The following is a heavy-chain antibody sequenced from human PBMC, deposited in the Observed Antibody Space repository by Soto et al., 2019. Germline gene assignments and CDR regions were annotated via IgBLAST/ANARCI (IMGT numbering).Heavy chain of an antibody. Sequence: ASETLSLTCTVSGGSISSYYWSWIRQPPGKGLEWIGYIYYSGSTNYNPSLKSRVTISVDTSKNQFSLKLSSVTAADTAVYYCASYKAWNYGFEGDWFDPWGQGTLVTVSS. V-gene: IGHV4-59*01. CDR1: GGSISSYY. J-gene: IGHJ5*02. CDR2: IYYSGST. CDR3: ASYKAWNYGFEGDWFDP. D-gene: IGHD1-7*01.